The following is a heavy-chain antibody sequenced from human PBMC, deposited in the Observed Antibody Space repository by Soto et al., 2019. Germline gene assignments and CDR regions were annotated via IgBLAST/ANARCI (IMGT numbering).Heavy chain of an antibody. J-gene: IGHJ4*02. CDR3: ARANEMSNFWRGYYSPFDY. Sequence: SVKVSCKASGGTFSSYAISWVRQAPGQGLEWMGGIIPIFGTANYAQKFQGRVTITADESTSTAYMELSSLRSEDTAVYYCARANEMSNFWRGYYSPFDYWGQGTLVTAPQ. V-gene: IGHV1-69*13. CDR1: GGTFSSYA. CDR2: IIPIFGTA. D-gene: IGHD3-3*01.